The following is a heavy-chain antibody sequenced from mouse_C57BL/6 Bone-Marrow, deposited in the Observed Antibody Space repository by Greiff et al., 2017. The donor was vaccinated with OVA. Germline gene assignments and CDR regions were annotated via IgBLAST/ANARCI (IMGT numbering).Heavy chain of an antibody. CDR2: IWSGGST. J-gene: IGHJ2*01. D-gene: IGHD2-3*01. V-gene: IGHV2-2*01. Sequence: VKLMESGPGLVQPSQSLSITCTVSGFSLTSYGVHWVRQSPGKGLEWLGVIWSGGSTDYNAAFISRLSISKDNSKSQVFFKMNSLQADDTAIYYCARNSDDGYPLFDYWGQGTTLTVSS. CDR1: GFSLTSYG. CDR3: ARNSDDGYPLFDY.